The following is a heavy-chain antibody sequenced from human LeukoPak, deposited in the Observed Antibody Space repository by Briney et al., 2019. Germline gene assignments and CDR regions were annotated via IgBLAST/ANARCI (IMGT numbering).Heavy chain of an antibody. D-gene: IGHD6-6*01. J-gene: IGHJ6*04. CDR2: MNPNSGNT. Sequence: ASVKASCKASGYTFTSYDINWVRQATGQGLEWMGWMNPNSGNTGYAQKFQGRVTITRNTSISTAYMELSSLRSEDTAVYYCARVRGYSSSMDVWGKGITVTVSS. CDR3: ARVRGYSSSMDV. V-gene: IGHV1-8*03. CDR1: GYTFTSYD.